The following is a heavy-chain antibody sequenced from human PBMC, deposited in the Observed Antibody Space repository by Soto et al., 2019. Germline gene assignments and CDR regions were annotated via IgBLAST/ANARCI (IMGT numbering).Heavy chain of an antibody. J-gene: IGHJ6*03. V-gene: IGHV1-24*01. CDR1: GYTLTELS. CDR2: FDPEDGET. D-gene: IGHD3-3*01. CDR3: ARRSPTRLYYYYYMDV. Sequence: ASVKVSCKVSGYTLTELSMHWVRQAPGKGLEWMGGFDPEDGETIYAQKFQGRVTMTGNTSISTAYMELSSLRSEDTAVCYCARRSPTRLYYYYYMDVWGKGTTVTVSS.